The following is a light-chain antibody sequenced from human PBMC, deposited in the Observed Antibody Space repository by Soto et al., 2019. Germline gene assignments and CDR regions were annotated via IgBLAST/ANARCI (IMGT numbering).Light chain of an antibody. CDR3: AAWDDSLNGLV. V-gene: IGLV1-44*01. Sequence: QSVLTQPPSASGTPGQRVTISCSGSSSNIGSNTVNWYQQLPGTAPQLLIYSNNQRPSGVPDRFSGSKSGTSASLAISGLQSDDEADYYCAAWDDSLNGLVFGGGTKLTVL. J-gene: IGLJ2*01. CDR2: SNN. CDR1: SSNIGSNT.